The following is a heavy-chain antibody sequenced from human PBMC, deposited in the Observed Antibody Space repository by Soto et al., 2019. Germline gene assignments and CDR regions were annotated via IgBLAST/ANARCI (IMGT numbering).Heavy chain of an antibody. CDR3: ATSIEAADSFDH. V-gene: IGHV1-18*01. CDR1: GYTFTTYG. J-gene: IGHJ4*02. Sequence: ASVKVSCKASGYTFTTYGITWLRQAPGQGFEWMRWISADNGNTNYAQKLQGRVTMTTDTSTSTVYMDLRSLRSDDTAVYYCATSIEAADSFDHWGQGTLVTVSS. CDR2: ISADNGNT. D-gene: IGHD6-25*01.